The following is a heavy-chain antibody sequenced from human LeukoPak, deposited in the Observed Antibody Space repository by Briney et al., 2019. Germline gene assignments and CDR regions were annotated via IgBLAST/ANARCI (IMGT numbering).Heavy chain of an antibody. V-gene: IGHV1-69*05. D-gene: IGHD5-18*01. Sequence: SVKVSCKASGGTFNSYAISWVRQAPGQGGEWMGGIIHIFGTANYVQKFQGRVTIKREEATSTAYMELSSLRSEDTAVYYCARGPPEYSYGPDYWGQGTLVTVSS. CDR2: IIHIFGTA. CDR3: ARGPPEYSYGPDY. CDR1: GGTFNSYA. J-gene: IGHJ4*02.